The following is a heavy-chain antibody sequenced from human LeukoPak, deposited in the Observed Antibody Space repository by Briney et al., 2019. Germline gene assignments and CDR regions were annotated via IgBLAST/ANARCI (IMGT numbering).Heavy chain of an antibody. CDR2: SNHSGST. CDR1: GGSFSGYY. CDR3: ARGRRTAQSKNNWFDP. V-gene: IGHV4-34*01. Sequence: SETLSLICAVYGGSFSGYYWRWIRHPPGKGPEWIGGSNHSGSTDDNAYLKRRVTRSVDTSKNQFSLKLSSVTAADTAVHYCARGRRTAQSKNNWFDPWGQGTLVTVSS. D-gene: IGHD4-11*01. J-gene: IGHJ5*02.